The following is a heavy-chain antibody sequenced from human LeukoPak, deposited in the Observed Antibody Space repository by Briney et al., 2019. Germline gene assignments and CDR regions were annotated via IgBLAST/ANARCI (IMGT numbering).Heavy chain of an antibody. J-gene: IGHJ4*02. D-gene: IGHD1-26*01. V-gene: IGHV3-23*01. CDR1: GFTFNTYA. CDR2: ISASGGST. Sequence: PGGSLRLSCAASGFTFNTYAMSWVRQAPGKGLEWVSGISASGGSTYYADSVKGRFTISRDNSKNTLYLQMNSLRAEDTAVYYCARGRLWELSADFEYWGQGTLVTVSS. CDR3: ARGRLWELSADFEY.